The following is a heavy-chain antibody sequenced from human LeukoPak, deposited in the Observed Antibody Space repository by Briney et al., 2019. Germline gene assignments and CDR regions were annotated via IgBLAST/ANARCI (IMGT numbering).Heavy chain of an antibody. CDR1: GYTFTGYY. CDR2: INPNSGDT. J-gene: IGHJ1*01. CDR3: ASLTIGWYSSDYFQQ. V-gene: IGHV1-2*06. D-gene: IGHD6-19*01. Sequence: GASVKVSCKASGYTFTGYYIHWVRQAPGQGLEWMGRINPNSGDTNYAQKFQGRVTMTKDTSISTAYMDLSRLTSDDTAVYYCASLTIGWYSSDYFQQWGQGTLVTVSS.